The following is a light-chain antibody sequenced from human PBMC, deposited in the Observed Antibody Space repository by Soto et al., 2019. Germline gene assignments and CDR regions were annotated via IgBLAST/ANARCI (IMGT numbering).Light chain of an antibody. CDR3: QQYDNLPFT. CDR1: QDISKC. V-gene: IGKV1-33*01. Sequence: DIQMTQSPSSLSASVGDRVTITCQATQDISKCLNWIQQKPGKAPKLLIYDASNLETGVPSRFSGSGSGTEFTFTISSLQPEDIATYYCQQYDNLPFTFGPGTKVDIK. CDR2: DAS. J-gene: IGKJ3*01.